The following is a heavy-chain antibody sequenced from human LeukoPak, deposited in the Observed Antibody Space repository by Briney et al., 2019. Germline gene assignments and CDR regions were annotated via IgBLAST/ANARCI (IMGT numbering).Heavy chain of an antibody. CDR2: IYTSGTT. CDR1: GGSVRRGNYY. D-gene: IGHD4-17*01. Sequence: SETLSLTCTVSGGSVRRGNYYWTWIRQPAGSGLEWIGRIYTSGTTDYNPSLRTRVTMSVDTSKNQFSLKLSSVTAADTAVYYCARDGNPYGDYAEDAFDIWGQGTMVTVSS. CDR3: ARDGNPYGDYAEDAFDI. J-gene: IGHJ3*02. V-gene: IGHV4-61*02.